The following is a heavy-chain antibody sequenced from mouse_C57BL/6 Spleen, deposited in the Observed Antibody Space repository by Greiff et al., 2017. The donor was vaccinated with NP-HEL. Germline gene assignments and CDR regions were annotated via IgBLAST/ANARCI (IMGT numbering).Heavy chain of an antibody. CDR3: ARQNYGFAY. V-gene: IGHV1-82*01. J-gene: IGHJ3*01. D-gene: IGHD1-1*01. CDR1: GYAFSSSW. CDR2: IYPGDGDT. Sequence: VQLQQSGPELVKPGASVKISCKASGYAFSSSWMNWVKQRPGKGLEWIGRIYPGDGDTNYNGKFKGKATLTADKSSSTAYMQLSSLTSEDSAVYFCARQNYGFAYWGQGTLVTVSA.